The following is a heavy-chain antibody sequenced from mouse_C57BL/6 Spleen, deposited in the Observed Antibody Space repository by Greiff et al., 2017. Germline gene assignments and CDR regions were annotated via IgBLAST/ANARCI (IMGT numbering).Heavy chain of an antibody. V-gene: IGHV2-4*01. CDR2: IWSGGST. CDR3: AKNYYYGSSSYAMDY. Sequence: VKVVESGPGLVQPSQSLSITCTVSGFSLTSYGVHWVRQPPGKGLEWLGVIWSGGSTDYNAAFISRLSISKDNSKSQVFFKMNSLQADDTAIYYCAKNYYYGSSSYAMDYWGQGTSVTVSS. CDR1: GFSLTSYG. D-gene: IGHD1-1*01. J-gene: IGHJ4*01.